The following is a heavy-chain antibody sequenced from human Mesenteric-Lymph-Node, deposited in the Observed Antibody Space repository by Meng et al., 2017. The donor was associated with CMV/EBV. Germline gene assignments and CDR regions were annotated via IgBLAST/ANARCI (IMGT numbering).Heavy chain of an antibody. CDR1: GFTLRTYG. Sequence: GGSLRPSCAASGFTLRTYGMHWVRQAPGKGLEWVAFIGYDGSDKYYADSVKGRFTISRDNSKNTLYLQVNTLRAEDTAVYYYAKVSLGVNWIDPWGQGTLVTVSS. CDR2: IGYDGSDK. J-gene: IGHJ5*02. V-gene: IGHV3-30*02. CDR3: AKVSLGVNWIDP.